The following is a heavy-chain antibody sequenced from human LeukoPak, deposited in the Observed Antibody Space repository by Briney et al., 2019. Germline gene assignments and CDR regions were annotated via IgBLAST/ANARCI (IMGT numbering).Heavy chain of an antibody. CDR2: IYSSGST. V-gene: IGHV4-39*07. J-gene: IGHJ4*02. CDR1: GGSISSSIYH. CDR3: ARVGWLAGSPFDF. Sequence: PSETLSLTPTVSGGSISSSIYHWGWIRQPPGKGLEWIGSIYSSGSTHYNPSLKSRLTMSVDTSKNHFSLKLSSVTAADTAVYYCARVGWLAGSPFDFWGQGTLVTVSS. D-gene: IGHD6-19*01.